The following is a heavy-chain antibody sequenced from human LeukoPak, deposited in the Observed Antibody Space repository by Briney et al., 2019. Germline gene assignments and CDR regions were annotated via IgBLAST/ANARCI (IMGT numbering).Heavy chain of an antibody. CDR2: IYTSGST. V-gene: IGHV4-4*07. Sequence: PSETLSLTCTVPGSSISSYYWSWIRQPAGKGLEWIGRIYTSGSTNYNPSLKSRVTMSVDTSKNQFSLKLSSVTAADTAVYYCARDLLEPADGSYYYYMDVWGKGTTVTVSS. CDR1: GSSISSYY. D-gene: IGHD1-1*01. J-gene: IGHJ6*03. CDR3: ARDLLEPADGSYYYYMDV.